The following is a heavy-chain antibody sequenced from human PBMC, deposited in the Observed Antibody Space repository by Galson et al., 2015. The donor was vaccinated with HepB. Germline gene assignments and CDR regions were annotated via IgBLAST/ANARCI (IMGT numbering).Heavy chain of an antibody. CDR1: GYSFTSYW. CDR3: ARHVGYYYGTGSYYNVDWFDP. CDR2: IDPSDSYT. V-gene: IGHV5-10-1*01. Sequence: QSGAEVKKPGESLRISCKGSGYSFTSYWISWVRQMPGKGLEWMGRIDPSDSYTNYSPSFQGHVTISADKSISTAYLQWSSLKASDTARYYCARHVGYYYGTGSYYNVDWFDPWGQGTLVTVSS. D-gene: IGHD3-10*01. J-gene: IGHJ5*02.